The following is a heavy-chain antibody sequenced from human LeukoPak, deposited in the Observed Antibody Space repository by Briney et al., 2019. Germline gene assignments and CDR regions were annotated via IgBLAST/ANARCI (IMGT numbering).Heavy chain of an antibody. D-gene: IGHD2-2*01. CDR1: GGSFSGYY. Sequence: SETLSLTCAVYGGSFSGYYWSWIRQPPGKGLEWIGEINHSGSTNYNPSPKSRVTISVDTSKNQFSLKLSSVTAADTAVYYCARTRRSSSTSWLPNWFDPWGQGTLVTVSS. J-gene: IGHJ5*02. CDR3: ARTRRSSSTSWLPNWFDP. V-gene: IGHV4-34*01. CDR2: INHSGST.